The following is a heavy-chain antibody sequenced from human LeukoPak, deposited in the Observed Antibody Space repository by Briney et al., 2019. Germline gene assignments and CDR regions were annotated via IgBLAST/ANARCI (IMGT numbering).Heavy chain of an antibody. CDR2: IGASEST. D-gene: IGHD3-22*01. Sequence: PGGSLRLSCAASGFTFSVSAMTWVRQAPGKGLEWVSLIGASESTYYADSVKGRFTISRDNSKNTLSLQMNSLRVEDTAMYYCARGGISSGYSYYFDYWGQGTLVTVSS. V-gene: IGHV3-23*01. J-gene: IGHJ4*02. CDR1: GFTFSVSA. CDR3: ARGGISSGYSYYFDY.